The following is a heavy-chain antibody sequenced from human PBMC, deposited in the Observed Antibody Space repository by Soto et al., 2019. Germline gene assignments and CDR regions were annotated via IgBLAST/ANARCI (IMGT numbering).Heavy chain of an antibody. V-gene: IGHV4-59*13. CDR2: VHESGST. Sequence: VQLQESGPGLVKPSETLSLTCTVSGGSMNNFFWSWIRQPPGKGLEWIGYVHESGSTDFEAFDPSLGSRLTMSVDTSKNQFALKLKSVTAADTAIYYCARLSRVGAAGTYNYHSMDVWGLGTTVAVSS. CDR1: GGSMNNFF. D-gene: IGHD6-13*01. J-gene: IGHJ6*02. CDR3: ARLSRVGAAGTYNYHSMDV.